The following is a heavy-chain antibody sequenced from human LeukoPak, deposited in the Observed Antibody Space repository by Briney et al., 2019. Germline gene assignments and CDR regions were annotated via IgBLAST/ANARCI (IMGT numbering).Heavy chain of an antibody. CDR2: IRSKAYGGTT. CDR1: GFTFGDYA. V-gene: IGHV3-49*04. D-gene: IGHD3-22*01. J-gene: IGHJ4*02. Sequence: GGSLRPSCTASGFTFGDYAMSWVRQAPGKGLEWVGFIRSKAYGGTTEYAASVKGRFTISRDDSKSIAYLQMNSLKTEDTAVYYCTRDLLRDYYDSSGYYPFDYWGQGTLVTVSS. CDR3: TRDLLRDYYDSSGYYPFDY.